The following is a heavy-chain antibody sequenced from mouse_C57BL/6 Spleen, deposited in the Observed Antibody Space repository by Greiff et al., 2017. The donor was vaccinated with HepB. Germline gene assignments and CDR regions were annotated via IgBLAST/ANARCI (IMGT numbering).Heavy chain of an antibody. CDR3: ARGGNSRGFAY. D-gene: IGHD2-1*01. V-gene: IGHV1-50*01. CDR2: IDPSDSYT. Sequence: QVQLQQPGAELVKPGASVKLSCKASGYTFTSYWMQWVKQRPGQGLEWIGEIDPSDSYTNYNQKFKGKATLTVDTSSSTAYMQLSSLTSEDSAVYYGARGGNSRGFAYWGQGTLVTVSA. CDR1: GYTFTSYW. J-gene: IGHJ3*01.